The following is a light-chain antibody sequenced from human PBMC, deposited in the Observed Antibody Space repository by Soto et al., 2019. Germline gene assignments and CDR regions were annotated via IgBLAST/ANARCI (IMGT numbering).Light chain of an antibody. Sequence: EIIMTQSPATLSMSPGERATLSCRDSQSVNSYLAWYQQKPGQAPRLLIYDASNRATGIPARFSGSGSGTDFTLTISSLEPEDFAVYYCQQRSNWPPITFGQGTRLEIK. V-gene: IGKV3-11*01. J-gene: IGKJ5*01. CDR3: QQRSNWPPIT. CDR1: QSVNSY. CDR2: DAS.